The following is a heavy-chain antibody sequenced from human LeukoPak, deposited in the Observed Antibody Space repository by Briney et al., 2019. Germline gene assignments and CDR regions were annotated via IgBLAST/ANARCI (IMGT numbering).Heavy chain of an antibody. CDR3: ARWAAGPMVRGVTAKFYYMDV. Sequence: SETLSLTCAVYGGSFSGYYWSWLRQPPGKGLEWIGEINHSGSTNYNPSLTSRVTISVDTSKNQFSLKLSSVTAADTAVYYCARWAAGPMVRGVTAKFYYMDVWGKGTTVTVSS. V-gene: IGHV4-34*01. CDR2: INHSGST. CDR1: GGSFSGYY. J-gene: IGHJ6*03. D-gene: IGHD3-10*01.